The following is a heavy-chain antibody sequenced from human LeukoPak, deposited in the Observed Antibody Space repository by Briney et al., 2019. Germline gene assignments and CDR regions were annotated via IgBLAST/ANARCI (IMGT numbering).Heavy chain of an antibody. D-gene: IGHD2-15*01. J-gene: IGHJ4*02. CDR2: IRSRGDGGTT. Sequence: GGPLRLSSAVSGLTLSNVWMNWVRQAPGKGLEWVGRIRSRGDGGTTDFAAPVKGRFTISRDDSKNTLYLQMNSLTSEDTAVYYCTQGSGQYFDYWGQGTLVTVSS. CDR1: GLTLSNVW. CDR3: TQGSGQYFDY. V-gene: IGHV3-15*07.